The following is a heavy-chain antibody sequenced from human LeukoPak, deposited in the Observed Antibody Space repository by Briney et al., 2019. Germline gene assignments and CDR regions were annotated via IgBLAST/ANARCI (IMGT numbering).Heavy chain of an antibody. CDR3: ARAPRGESDAASGFYGMDV. D-gene: IGHD3-22*01. J-gene: IGHJ6*02. CDR1: GGSISTYY. V-gene: IGHV4-59*01. Sequence: SETLSLTCSVSGGSISTYYWTWIRQTPGKGLEWNGYSHYSGSTNYNPSLKSRVTISVDTSKNQFSLRLNSVTAADTAIYYCARAPRGESDAASGFYGMDVWGQGTTVTVSS. CDR2: SHYSGST.